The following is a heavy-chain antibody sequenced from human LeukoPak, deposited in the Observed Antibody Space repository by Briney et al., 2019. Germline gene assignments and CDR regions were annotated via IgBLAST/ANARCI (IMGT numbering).Heavy chain of an antibody. J-gene: IGHJ4*02. V-gene: IGHV3-7*01. CDR1: GFIFSTSW. CDR2: INLDGSEK. D-gene: IGHD5-12*01. Sequence: PGGSLRLSCTASGFIFSTSWMTWVRQAPGKGLEWVANINLDGSEKYYVDSVKGRFTISRDNAKNSLYLQMYSLRAEDTAVYYCARGITSGPRRYDVRNFDYWGQGTPVTVSS. CDR3: ARGITSGPRRYDVRNFDY.